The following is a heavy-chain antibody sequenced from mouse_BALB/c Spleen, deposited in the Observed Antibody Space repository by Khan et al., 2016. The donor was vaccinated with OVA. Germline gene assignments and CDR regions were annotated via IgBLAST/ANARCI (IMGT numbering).Heavy chain of an antibody. CDR1: GFTFSNYA. CDR2: ISSGDST. J-gene: IGHJ3*01. Sequence: EVMLVESGGGLVKPGGSLKVSCAASGFTFSNYAMSWVRQTPEKRLEWVASISSGDSTYYPDSVKGRFTLSRANARNILYLQMSSLRSDDMAMYYCARDYWFVYWGQGTLVTVSA. V-gene: IGHV5-6-5*01. CDR3: ARDYWFVY.